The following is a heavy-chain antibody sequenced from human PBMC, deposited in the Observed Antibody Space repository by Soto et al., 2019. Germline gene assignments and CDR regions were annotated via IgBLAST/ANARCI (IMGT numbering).Heavy chain of an antibody. CDR3: AKALLRSNMKSYFDY. Sequence: DVQLVESGGGLVQPGRSLRLSCAASGFTFDDYAMHWVRQAPGKGLEWVSGISWNSGSIGYADSVKGRFTISRDNAKNSLYLQMNSLRAEDTALYYCAKALLRSNMKSYFDYWGQGTLVTVSS. D-gene: IGHD4-17*01. CDR2: ISWNSGSI. V-gene: IGHV3-9*01. CDR1: GFTFDDYA. J-gene: IGHJ4*02.